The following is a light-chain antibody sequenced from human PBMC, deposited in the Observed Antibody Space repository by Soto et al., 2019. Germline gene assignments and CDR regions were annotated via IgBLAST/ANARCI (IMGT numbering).Light chain of an antibody. V-gene: IGKV1-5*01. Sequence: DVQMTQSPSTLSASVGDRVTITCRASQSINNLLAWYQQKPGKAPKFLIYDVSTLESGVPSRFSGSGSGTEFTLTISSLQSEDFAVYYCQQYNNWPWTFGPGTKVDIK. CDR2: DVS. J-gene: IGKJ1*01. CDR1: QSINNL. CDR3: QQYNNWPWT.